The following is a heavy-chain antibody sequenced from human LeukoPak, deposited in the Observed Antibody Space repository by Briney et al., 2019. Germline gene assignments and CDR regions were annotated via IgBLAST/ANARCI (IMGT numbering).Heavy chain of an antibody. Sequence: SGGSLRLSCAASGFTFSSCWMHWVRQAPGKGLVWVSRINTDGSSTSYADSVKGRFTISRDNAKNSLYLQMNSLRAEDTAVYYCARDGTVVATPYDAFDIWGQGTMVTVSS. V-gene: IGHV3-74*01. CDR1: GFTFSSCW. J-gene: IGHJ3*02. CDR3: ARDGTVVATPYDAFDI. D-gene: IGHD5-12*01. CDR2: INTDGSST.